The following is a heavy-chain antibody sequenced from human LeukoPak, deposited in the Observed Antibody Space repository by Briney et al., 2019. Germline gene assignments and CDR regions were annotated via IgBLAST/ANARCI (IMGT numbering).Heavy chain of an antibody. CDR1: GLSFSDYV. V-gene: IGHV3-43*02. Sequence: PGGSLRLSCAASGLSFSDYVMSWVRQAPGKGLEWVSDISGSGGRTYYADSVKGRFTISRDNSKNSLYLQMNSLRTEDTALYYCAKGNAYSDYYMDVWGKGTTVTVSS. CDR2: ISGSGGRT. D-gene: IGHD1-1*01. J-gene: IGHJ6*03. CDR3: AKGNAYSDYYMDV.